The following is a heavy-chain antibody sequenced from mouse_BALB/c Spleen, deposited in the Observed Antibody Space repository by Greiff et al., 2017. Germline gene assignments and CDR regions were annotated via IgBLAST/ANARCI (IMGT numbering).Heavy chain of an antibody. CDR2: IAPGSGST. CDR1: GYTFTSYW. J-gene: IGHJ4*01. V-gene: IGHV1S41*01. Sequence: DLVKPGASVKLSCKASGYTFTSYWINWIKQRLGQGLEWIGRIAPGSGSTYYNEMFKGKATLTVDTSSSTAYIQLSSLSSEDSAVYFCASTLDYAMDYWGQGTSVTVSS. CDR3: ASTLDYAMDY.